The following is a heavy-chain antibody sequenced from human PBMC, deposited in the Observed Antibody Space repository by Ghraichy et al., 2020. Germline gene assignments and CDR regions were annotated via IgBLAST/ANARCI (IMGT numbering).Heavy chain of an antibody. J-gene: IGHJ6*02. CDR1: GGSISSYY. CDR3: ARLRYVDTAMVDYYYGMDV. Sequence: SETLSLTCTVSGGSISSYYWSWIRQPQGKGLEWIGYIYYSGSTNYNPSLKSRVTISVDTSKNQFSLKLSSVTAADTAVYYCARLRYVDTAMVDYYYGMDVWGQGATVTVSS. D-gene: IGHD5-18*01. V-gene: IGHV4-59*08. CDR2: IYYSGST.